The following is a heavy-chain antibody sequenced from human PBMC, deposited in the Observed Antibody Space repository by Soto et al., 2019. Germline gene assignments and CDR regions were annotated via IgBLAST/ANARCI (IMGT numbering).Heavy chain of an antibody. CDR1: GFTFSTYG. V-gene: IGHV3-33*01. CDR2: IWYDGSNQ. Sequence: GGSLRLSCAPSGFTFSTYGMHWVRQAPGKGLEWVAVIWYDGSNQYYADSVKGRFTISRDNSKNMLYLQMNSLRAEDTAVYYCARDLGAFNYGSAYFDYWGQGSPVTVSS. J-gene: IGHJ4*02. D-gene: IGHD3-10*01. CDR3: ARDLGAFNYGSAYFDY.